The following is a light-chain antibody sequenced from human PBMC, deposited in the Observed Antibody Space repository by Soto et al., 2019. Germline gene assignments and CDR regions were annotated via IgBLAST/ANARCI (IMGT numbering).Light chain of an antibody. CDR1: HTVSRIY. J-gene: IGKJ4*01. V-gene: IGKV3-11*01. Sequence: EIVMTQSPATLSVSPGERATLSCRASHTVSRIYLSWFQQKPGQAPRLLIYDASNRATGIPARFSGSGSGTDFTLTISSLEPEDFAVYYCQQRSNWPPGLTFGGGTKVDIK. CDR3: QQRSNWPPGLT. CDR2: DAS.